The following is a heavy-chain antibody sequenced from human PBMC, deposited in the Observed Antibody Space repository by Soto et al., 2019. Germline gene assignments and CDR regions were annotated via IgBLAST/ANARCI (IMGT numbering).Heavy chain of an antibody. V-gene: IGHV1-18*01. Sequence: QVHLGQSGAEGKKPGASGKVSCKASGYTFTGCGITWVRQAPGQGLEWMGWISAHNGNTDYVQKLQGRVIVTRDTSTSTAYMELRSLISDDTAVYYCARGRYGDYWGQGALVTVSS. D-gene: IGHD1-1*01. CDR2: ISAHNGNT. CDR3: ARGRYGDY. CDR1: GYTFTGCG. J-gene: IGHJ4*02.